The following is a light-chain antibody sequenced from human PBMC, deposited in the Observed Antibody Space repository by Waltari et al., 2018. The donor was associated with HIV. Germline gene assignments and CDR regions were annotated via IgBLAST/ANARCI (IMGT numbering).Light chain of an antibody. CDR2: EDN. Sequence: FMLTQPHSVSESPGKTVTISCTRTSGSIASNYVQWYQRRPGSSPTTVFYEDNRRPSGGPDRFSGSIDSSSNSASLTISGLRTEDEADYYWQSYDRNNQVFGGGTKLTVL. CDR1: SGSIASNY. J-gene: IGLJ3*02. V-gene: IGLV6-57*01. CDR3: QSYDRNNQV.